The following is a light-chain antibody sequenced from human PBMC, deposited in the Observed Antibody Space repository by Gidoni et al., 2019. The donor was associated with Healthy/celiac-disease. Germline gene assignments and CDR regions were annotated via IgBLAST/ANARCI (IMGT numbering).Light chain of an antibody. V-gene: IGLV3-19*01. Sequence: SSELTQDPAVSVAVGQTVRITCQGDSLRSYYASWYQQKPGQAPVLVIYGKNNRPSGIPDRFSGSSSGNTASLSITGAQAEDEADYYCNSRDSSGNHPYVVFGGGTKLT. CDR2: GKN. J-gene: IGLJ2*01. CDR1: SLRSYY. CDR3: NSRDSSGNHPYVV.